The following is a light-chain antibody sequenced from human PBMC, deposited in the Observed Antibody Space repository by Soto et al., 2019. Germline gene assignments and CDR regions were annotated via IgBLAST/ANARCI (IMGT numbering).Light chain of an antibody. V-gene: IGLV2-11*01. CDR3: CSYAGSYTYV. J-gene: IGLJ1*01. Sequence: QSALTQPRSVSGSPGQSVTISCTGTSSDVGIYKYVSWYQQHPGKAPKLMIYDVSKRPSGVPDRFSGSKSGNTASLTISGLQTEDEADYYCCSYAGSYTYVVGTGTKLTVL. CDR2: DVS. CDR1: SSDVGIYKY.